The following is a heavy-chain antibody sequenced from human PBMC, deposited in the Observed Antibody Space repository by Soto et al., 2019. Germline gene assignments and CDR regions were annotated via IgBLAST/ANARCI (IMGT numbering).Heavy chain of an antibody. Sequence: GGSLRLSCAASGFTFSSYAMSWVRQAPGKGLEWVSAISGSGGSTYYADSVKGRFTISRDNSKNTLYLQMNSLRAEDTAIYYCAKDLERDYYDSSGYYFEHWGQGTLVTVSS. CDR3: AKDLERDYYDSSGYYFEH. J-gene: IGHJ1*01. D-gene: IGHD3-22*01. CDR1: GFTFSSYA. CDR2: ISGSGGST. V-gene: IGHV3-23*01.